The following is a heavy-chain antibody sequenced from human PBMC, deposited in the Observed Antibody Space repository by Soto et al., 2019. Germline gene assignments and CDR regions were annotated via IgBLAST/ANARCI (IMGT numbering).Heavy chain of an antibody. CDR3: AKGKTGSAWYGCGDS. Sequence: EVLVLESGGGMVQPGGSLRLSCAASGFIFRTYAMSWVRQAPGKGLEWVSGISGSGDSTNYADSVKGRFTISRDNSKNTLFLQMNSLRAEDTAVYYCAKGKTGSAWYGCGDSWGQGTLVTVSS. D-gene: IGHD6-13*01. CDR1: GFIFRTYA. CDR2: ISGSGDST. J-gene: IGHJ4*02. V-gene: IGHV3-23*01.